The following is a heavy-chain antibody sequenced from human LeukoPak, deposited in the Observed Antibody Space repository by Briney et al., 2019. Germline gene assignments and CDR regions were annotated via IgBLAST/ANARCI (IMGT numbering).Heavy chain of an antibody. CDR3: ARSYGSGNYLSH. CDR1: GFTFSSYE. J-gene: IGHJ4*02. Sequence: PGGSLRLSCAASGFTFSSYEMNWVRQAPGKGLEWVSYISSTGSCIYYAASVKGRFTISRDNAENSLYLQMNSLRAEDTAVYFCARSYGSGNYLSHWGQGTLVTVSS. V-gene: IGHV3-48*03. D-gene: IGHD3-10*01. CDR2: ISSTGSCI.